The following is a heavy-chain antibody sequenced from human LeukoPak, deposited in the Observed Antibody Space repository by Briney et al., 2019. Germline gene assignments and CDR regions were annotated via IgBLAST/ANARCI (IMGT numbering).Heavy chain of an antibody. V-gene: IGHV1-18*04. Sequence: ASVKVSCKASGYTFTSYGISWVRLAPGQGLEWMGSISAYNGNTKFAQKFQGRVLMTTDTSTSTAYMELRSLRSDDTAVYYRARDQYDFVWGSYRPYFDYWGQGTLVTVSS. CDR2: ISAYNGNT. CDR1: GYTFTSYG. J-gene: IGHJ4*02. CDR3: ARDQYDFVWGSYRPYFDY. D-gene: IGHD3-16*02.